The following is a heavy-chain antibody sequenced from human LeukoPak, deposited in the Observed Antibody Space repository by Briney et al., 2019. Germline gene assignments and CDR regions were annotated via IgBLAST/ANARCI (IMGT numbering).Heavy chain of an antibody. V-gene: IGHV3-49*04. D-gene: IGHD2-2*01. CDR2: IRSKAYGGTT. Sequence: GGSLRLSCTASGFTFGDYAMSWVRQAPGKGLEWVGFIRSKAYGGTTEYAASVKGRFTISRDDSKSIAYLQMNSLKTEDTAVYYCTRFVVVPADNYYYYYMDVWGKGTTVTISS. CDR1: GFTFGDYA. J-gene: IGHJ6*03. CDR3: TRFVVVPADNYYYYYMDV.